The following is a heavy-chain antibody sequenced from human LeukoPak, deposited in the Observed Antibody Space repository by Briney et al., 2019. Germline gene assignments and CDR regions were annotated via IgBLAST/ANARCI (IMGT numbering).Heavy chain of an antibody. Sequence: PSETLSLTCTVSGGSISSYYWSWIRQPPGKGLEWIGSIYYSGSTYYNPSLKSRVTISVDTSKNQFSLKLSSVTAADTAVYYCARRGSGSYFWFDPWGQGTLVTVSS. CDR2: IYYSGST. V-gene: IGHV4-59*05. CDR1: GGSISSYY. J-gene: IGHJ5*02. D-gene: IGHD3-10*01. CDR3: ARRGSGSYFWFDP.